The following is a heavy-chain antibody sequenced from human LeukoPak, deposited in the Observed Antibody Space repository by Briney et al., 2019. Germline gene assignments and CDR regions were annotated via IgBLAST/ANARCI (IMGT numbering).Heavy chain of an antibody. CDR2: ISHSGTT. Sequence: PSETLSLTCDVSGGSFSGYYWSWIRQPPGKGLEWIGEISHSGTTNYNPSLKSRVSMSVGASSTQFSLIMTSGTAAATAVYYCATSGWNGGGGFDPWGQGTLVIVSS. J-gene: IGHJ5*02. D-gene: IGHD3-16*01. CDR1: GGSFSGYY. V-gene: IGHV4-34*01. CDR3: ATSGWNGGGGFDP.